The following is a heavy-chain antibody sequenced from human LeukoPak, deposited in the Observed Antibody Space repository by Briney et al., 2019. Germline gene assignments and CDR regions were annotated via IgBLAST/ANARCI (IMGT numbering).Heavy chain of an antibody. D-gene: IGHD4-23*01. CDR2: IYSGGST. Sequence: GGSLRLSCAASGFTFSNYAMTWVRQAPGKGLEWVSVIYSGGSTYYADSVKGRFTISRDNSKNTLYLQMNSLRAEDTAVYYCASISTVVKGAYAFDIWGQGTMVTVSS. CDR1: GFTFSNYA. J-gene: IGHJ3*02. V-gene: IGHV3-53*01. CDR3: ASISTVVKGAYAFDI.